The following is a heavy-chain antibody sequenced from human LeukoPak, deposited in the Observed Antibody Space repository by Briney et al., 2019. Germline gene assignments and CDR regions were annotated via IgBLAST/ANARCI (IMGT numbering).Heavy chain of an antibody. CDR2: INPNSGGT. CDR1: GYTFTGYY. V-gene: IGHV1-2*06. Sequence: GASVKVSCKASGYTFTGYYMHWVRQAPGRGLEWMGRINPNSGGTNYAQKFQGRVTMTRDTSISTAYMELSRLRSDDTAVYYCARGSEYSSSSDDYWGQGTLVTVSS. CDR3: ARGSEYSSSSDDY. D-gene: IGHD6-6*01. J-gene: IGHJ4*02.